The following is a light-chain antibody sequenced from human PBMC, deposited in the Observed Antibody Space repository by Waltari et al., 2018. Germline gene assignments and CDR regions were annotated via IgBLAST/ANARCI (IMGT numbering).Light chain of an antibody. J-gene: IGKJ4*01. CDR2: DAS. Sequence: EIVLIQSPAILSLSPGERATLSCRATHSISEYLAWYQQKPGQPPRLLIHDASTRAYGVPARFSGSGFGTDFTLTISNLEPEDSAVYYCQQRIDWTPVSFGGGTKVEIK. CDR1: HSISEY. CDR3: QQRIDWTPVS. V-gene: IGKV3-11*01.